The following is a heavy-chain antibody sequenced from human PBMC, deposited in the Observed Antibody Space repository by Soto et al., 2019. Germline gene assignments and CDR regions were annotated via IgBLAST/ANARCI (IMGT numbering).Heavy chain of an antibody. D-gene: IGHD5-12*01. CDR3: TRIEMATYYYYYYGMDV. CDR1: GFTFGDYA. CDR2: IRSKAYGGTT. Sequence: GSLRLSCTASGFTFGDYAMSWFRQAPGKGLEWVGFIRSKAYGGTTEYAASVKGRFTISRDDSKSIAYLQMNSLKTEDTAVYYCTRIEMATYYYYYYGMDVWGQGTTVTVSS. V-gene: IGHV3-49*03. J-gene: IGHJ6*02.